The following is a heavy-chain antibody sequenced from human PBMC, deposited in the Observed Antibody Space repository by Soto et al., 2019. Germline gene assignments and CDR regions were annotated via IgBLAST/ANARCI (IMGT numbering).Heavy chain of an antibody. CDR3: AKPLARKYCSGGSCYLYAFDI. V-gene: IGHV3-23*01. D-gene: IGHD2-15*01. J-gene: IGHJ3*02. Sequence: GGSLRLSCAASGFTFSSYAMSGVRQAPGKGLEWVSAISGSGGSTYYADSVKGRFTISRDNSKNTLYLQMNSLRAEDTAVYYCAKPLARKYCSGGSCYLYAFDIWGQGTMVTVSS. CDR1: GFTFSSYA. CDR2: ISGSGGST.